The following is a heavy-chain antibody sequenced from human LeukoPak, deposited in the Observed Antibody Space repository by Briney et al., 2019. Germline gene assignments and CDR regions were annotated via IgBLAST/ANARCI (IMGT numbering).Heavy chain of an antibody. CDR2: ISYDGSNK. Sequence: GRSLRLSCAASGFTFSSYAMHWVRQAPGRGLEWVAVISYDGSNKYYADSVKGRFTISRDNSKNTLYLQMNSLRAEDTAVYYCARDGRIVGATTLHYRGQGTLVTVSS. V-gene: IGHV3-30-3*01. CDR3: ARDGRIVGATTLHY. D-gene: IGHD1-26*01. J-gene: IGHJ4*02. CDR1: GFTFSSYA.